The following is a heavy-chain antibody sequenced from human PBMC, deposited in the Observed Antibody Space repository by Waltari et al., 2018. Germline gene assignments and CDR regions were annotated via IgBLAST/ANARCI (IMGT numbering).Heavy chain of an antibody. CDR3: ARDHHVLRFSYGLDV. J-gene: IGHJ6*02. D-gene: IGHD3-3*01. CDR2: IYSGGNT. V-gene: IGHV3-66*01. Sequence: EEQLVESGGGLVQPGGSLRLACAVSGLNININYMRWVRQDPGKGREWVSVIYSGGNTYYAASVKGRFIISRDTSKNTLYLQMNSLRAEDTAIYYCARDHHVLRFSYGLDVWGQGTTVTVSS. CDR1: GLNININY.